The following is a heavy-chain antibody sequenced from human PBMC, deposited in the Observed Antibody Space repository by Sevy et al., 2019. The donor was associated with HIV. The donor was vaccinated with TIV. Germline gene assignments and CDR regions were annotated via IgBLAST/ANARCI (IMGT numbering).Heavy chain of an antibody. V-gene: IGHV3-23*01. CDR1: EFTFSSYA. CDR2: ISGRGGST. D-gene: IGHD6-13*01. Sequence: GGSLRLSRAASEFTFSSYAMSWVRQAPGKGLEWVSAISGRGGSTYYADSVKGRFTISRDNSKNTLYLQMNSLRAEDTALYYCAKELFGAAAAFYWYFDLWGRGTLVTVSS. CDR3: AKELFGAAAAFYWYFDL. J-gene: IGHJ2*01.